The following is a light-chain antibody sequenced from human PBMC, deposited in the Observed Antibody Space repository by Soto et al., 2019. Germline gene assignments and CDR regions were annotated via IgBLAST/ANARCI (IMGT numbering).Light chain of an antibody. CDR1: QNINTW. J-gene: IGKJ2*01. CDR2: GAS. Sequence: DTQMTQSPSTLSASVGATVTITCRARQNINTWLAWYQQKPEKVPKLLIFGASTLKYGFPSRFSGSRSGTEFTLTINSLQHDDFATYYCQRYDGYFGQGIELEIK. V-gene: IGKV1-5*01. CDR3: QRYDGY.